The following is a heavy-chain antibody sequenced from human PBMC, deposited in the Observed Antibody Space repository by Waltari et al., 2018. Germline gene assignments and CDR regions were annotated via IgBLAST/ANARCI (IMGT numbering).Heavy chain of an antibody. CDR2: IYYSGST. Sequence: QLQLQESGPGLVKPSETLSLTCTVSGGSISSSSYYWGWIRQPPGKGLEWIGSIYYSGSTYYNPSLKSRVTISVDTSKNQFSLKLSSVTAADTAVYYCARGYNWNYRYYYYMDVWGKGTTVTISS. CDR3: ARGYNWNYRYYYYMDV. V-gene: IGHV4-39*07. CDR1: GGSISSSSYY. D-gene: IGHD1-7*01. J-gene: IGHJ6*03.